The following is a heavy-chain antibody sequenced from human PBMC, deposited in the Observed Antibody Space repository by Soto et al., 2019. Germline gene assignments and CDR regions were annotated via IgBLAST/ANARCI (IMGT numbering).Heavy chain of an antibody. CDR3: ARRAETNGWNGFGADKYYFDF. CDR2: FDPEDGET. J-gene: IGHJ4*02. V-gene: IGHV1-24*01. CDR1: GYTLTELS. D-gene: IGHD1-1*01. Sequence: DSVKVSCKVSGYTLTELSMHWVRQAPGKGLEWMGGFDPEDGETIYAQKFQGRVTMTEDTSTDTAYMELSSLRSEDTAVYYCARRAETNGWNGFGADKYYFDFWGQGTLVTVSS.